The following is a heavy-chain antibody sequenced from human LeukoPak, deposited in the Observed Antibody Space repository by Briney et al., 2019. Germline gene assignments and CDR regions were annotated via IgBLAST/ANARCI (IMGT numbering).Heavy chain of an antibody. Sequence: PWASVKVSCKASGYTFTSYVISWVRQAPGQGLEWMGWISAYNGNTDYAQKLQGRVTMTTDTSTSTAYMELRSLRSDDTAVYFCARIGYYYYYMDVWGNGTTVTVSS. CDR3: ARIGYYYYYMDV. CDR2: ISAYNGNT. V-gene: IGHV1-18*01. CDR1: GYTFTSYV. J-gene: IGHJ6*03.